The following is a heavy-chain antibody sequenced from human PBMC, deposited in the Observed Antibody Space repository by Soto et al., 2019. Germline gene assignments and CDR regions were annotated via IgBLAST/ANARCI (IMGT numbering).Heavy chain of an antibody. CDR2: FDPEDGET. CDR1: GYTLTELS. CDR3: ATSYIVATIIYYYGMDV. Sequence: ASVKVSCKVSGYTLTELSMHWVRQAPGKGFEWMGGFDPEDGETIYAQKFQGRVTMTEDTSTDTAYMELSSLRSEDTAVYYCATSYIVATIIYYYGMDVWGQGTTVTVSS. D-gene: IGHD5-12*01. J-gene: IGHJ6*02. V-gene: IGHV1-24*01.